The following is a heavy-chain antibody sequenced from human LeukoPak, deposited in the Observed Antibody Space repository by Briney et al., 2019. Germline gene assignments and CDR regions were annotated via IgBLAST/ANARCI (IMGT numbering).Heavy chain of an antibody. V-gene: IGHV1-69*05. Sequence: SVKVSCKASGGTFSSYAISWVRQAPGQGLEWMGGIIPIFGTANYAQKFQGIVTITTDESTSTAYMELSSLRSEDTAVYYCATRMTTVTTPRSDYFDYWGQGTLVTVSS. J-gene: IGHJ4*02. CDR2: IIPIFGTA. CDR3: ATRMTTVTTPRSDYFDY. D-gene: IGHD4-17*01. CDR1: GGTFSSYA.